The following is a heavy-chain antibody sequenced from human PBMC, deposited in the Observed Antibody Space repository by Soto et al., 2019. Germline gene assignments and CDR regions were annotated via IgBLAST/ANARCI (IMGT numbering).Heavy chain of an antibody. D-gene: IGHD2-15*01. CDR2: IIPIFGTA. Sequence: GASVKISCKASGGTFSSYAISWVRQAPGQGLEWMGGIIPIFGTANYAQKFQGRVTITADESTSTAYMELSSLRSEDTAVYYCATGVVVAATPYYYYGMDVWGQGTTVTVSS. J-gene: IGHJ6*02. V-gene: IGHV1-69*13. CDR1: GGTFSSYA. CDR3: ATGVVVAATPYYYYGMDV.